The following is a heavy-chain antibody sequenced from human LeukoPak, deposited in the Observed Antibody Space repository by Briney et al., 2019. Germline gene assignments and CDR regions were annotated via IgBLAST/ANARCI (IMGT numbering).Heavy chain of an antibody. CDR3: ARDQTEVATIGTLGY. Sequence: GGSLRLSCAASGFTFNTYGMHWVRQAPGKGLEWVAVISYDGSNKYYADSVKGRFTISRDNSKNTLYLQMNSLRAEDTAVYYCARDQTEVATIGTLGYWGQGTLVTVSS. CDR2: ISYDGSNK. J-gene: IGHJ4*02. CDR1: GFTFNTYG. V-gene: IGHV3-30*03. D-gene: IGHD5-12*01.